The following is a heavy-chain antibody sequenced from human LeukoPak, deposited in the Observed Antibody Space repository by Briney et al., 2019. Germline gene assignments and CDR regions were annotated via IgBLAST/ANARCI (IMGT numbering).Heavy chain of an antibody. CDR3: ARGGDTAMVTGSSPHAYYFDY. CDR1: GFTVSSNY. CDR2: INHSGST. Sequence: GSLRLSCAASGFTVSSNYMSWIRQPPGKGLEWIGEINHSGSTNYNPSLKSRVTISVDTSKNQFSLKLSSVTAADTAVYYCARGGDTAMVTGSSPHAYYFDYWGQGTLVTVSS. J-gene: IGHJ4*02. D-gene: IGHD5-18*01. V-gene: IGHV4-34*01.